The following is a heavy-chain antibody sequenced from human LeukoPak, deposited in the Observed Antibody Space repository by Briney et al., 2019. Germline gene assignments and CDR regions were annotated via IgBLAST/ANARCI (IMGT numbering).Heavy chain of an antibody. CDR2: ISSSSSYI. Sequence: GGSLRLSCAASGFTFSSYGMSWVRQAPGKGLEWVSSISSSSSYIYYADSVKGRFTISRDNAKNSLYLQMNSLRAEDTAVYYCARHYYDSSGYVFDYWGQGTLVTVSS. CDR1: GFTFSSYG. J-gene: IGHJ4*02. D-gene: IGHD3-22*01. CDR3: ARHYYDSSGYVFDY. V-gene: IGHV3-21*01.